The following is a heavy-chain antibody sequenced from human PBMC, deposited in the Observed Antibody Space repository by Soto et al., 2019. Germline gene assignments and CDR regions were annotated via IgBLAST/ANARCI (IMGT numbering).Heavy chain of an antibody. D-gene: IGHD1-1*01. CDR3: AGGNAIYNDY. V-gene: IGHV3-66*01. CDR2: ICGGST. CDR1: GFTVSSNY. Sequence: GGSLRLSCAASGFTVSSNYMSWVRQAPGKGLEWVSVICGGSTYYADSVNGRFTISRDNSKNTLYLQMNSLRAEDTAVYYCAGGNAIYNDYWGQGTPVTVSS. J-gene: IGHJ4*02.